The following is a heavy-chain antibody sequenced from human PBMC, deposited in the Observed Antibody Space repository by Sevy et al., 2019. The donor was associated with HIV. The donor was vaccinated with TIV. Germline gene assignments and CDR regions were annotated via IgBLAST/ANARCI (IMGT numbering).Heavy chain of an antibody. D-gene: IGHD3-22*01. CDR3: ARDFNYDSSGYYY. CDR1: GFTFSSYA. Sequence: GGSLRLSCAASGFTFSSYAMHWVRQAPGKGLEWGAVISYDGSNKYYADSVKGRFTISRDNSRNTLYLQMNSLRAEDTAVYYCARDFNYDSSGYYYWGQGTLVTVSS. V-gene: IGHV3-30-3*01. CDR2: ISYDGSNK. J-gene: IGHJ4*02.